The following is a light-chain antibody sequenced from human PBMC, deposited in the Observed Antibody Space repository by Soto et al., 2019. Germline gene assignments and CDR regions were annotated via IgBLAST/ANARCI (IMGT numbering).Light chain of an antibody. J-gene: IGLJ1*01. V-gene: IGLV2-8*01. CDR1: KNDIGVYDF. CDR3: KSYAGSNTYV. Sequence: LTQPPSASGSPGQSVTISCTGTKNDIGVYDFVSWYQHHPGKAPRLIIYEVVQRPSGVPDRLSGSKSGNTASLTVSGLQAADEADYFCKSYAGSNTYVFGSGTKVTVL. CDR2: EVV.